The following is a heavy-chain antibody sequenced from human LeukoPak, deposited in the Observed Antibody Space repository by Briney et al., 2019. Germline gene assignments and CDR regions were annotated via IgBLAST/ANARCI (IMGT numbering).Heavy chain of an antibody. V-gene: IGHV6-1*01. CDR2: TYYRSKWYK. J-gene: IGHJ3*02. Sequence: SQTLSLTCAISGDSVSSNSAAWNWIRQSPSRGLEWLGRTYYRSKWYKDYAGSVKSRITINPDTSKNKFSLQLNSVTPEDTAVYYCVRRQVYSSSYAFDIWGQGTMVTVSS. D-gene: IGHD6-6*01. CDR3: VRRQVYSSSYAFDI. CDR1: GDSVSSNSAA.